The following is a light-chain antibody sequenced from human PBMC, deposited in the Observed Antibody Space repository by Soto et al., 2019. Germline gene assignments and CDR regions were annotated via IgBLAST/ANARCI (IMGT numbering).Light chain of an antibody. Sequence: EIVLTQSPGTLSLSPGERATPSCRASQSVSGSYLAWYQQKPGQARRPLIYAASSRATGIPDRFSGSGSGTDFTLTISRLEPEDFAVYYCQQYGSSPITFGQGTRLEIK. CDR3: QQYGSSPIT. CDR2: AAS. CDR1: QSVSGSY. J-gene: IGKJ5*01. V-gene: IGKV3-20*01.